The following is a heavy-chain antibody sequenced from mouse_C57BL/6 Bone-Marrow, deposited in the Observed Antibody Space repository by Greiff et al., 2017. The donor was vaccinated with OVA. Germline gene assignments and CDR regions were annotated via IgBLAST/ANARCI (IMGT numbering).Heavy chain of an antibody. V-gene: IGHV14-4*01. CDR2: IDPENGDT. D-gene: IGHD2-3*01. CDR1: GFNIKDDY. J-gene: IGHJ4*01. Sequence: VQLKQSGAELVRPGASVKLSCTASGFNIKDDYMHWVKQRPEQGLEWIGWIDPENGDTEYASQFQGKATITADTSSNTAYLQLSSLTSEDTAVYYCTADGSYAMDYWGQGTSVTVSS. CDR3: TADGSYAMDY.